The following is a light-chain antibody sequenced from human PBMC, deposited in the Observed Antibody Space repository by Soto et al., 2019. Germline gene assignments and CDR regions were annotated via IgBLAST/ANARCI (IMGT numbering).Light chain of an antibody. CDR2: DAS. Sequence: DVQLTQSPSSLSASAGDRVTITCQASQDISNYLSWFQQQPGKAPKLLIYDASKLQTGVPSRFSGSGSGTDFTFSINSLQPEDIATYFCQQYDNFPYTFGQGTKLEIE. J-gene: IGKJ2*01. V-gene: IGKV1-33*01. CDR1: QDISNY. CDR3: QQYDNFPYT.